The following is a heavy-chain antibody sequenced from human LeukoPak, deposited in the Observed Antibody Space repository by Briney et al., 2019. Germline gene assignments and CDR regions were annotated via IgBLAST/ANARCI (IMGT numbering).Heavy chain of an antibody. Sequence: TLSLTCTVSGGSIGSGDYYCSWIRQPPGKGLEWIGYIYDSGSAYYNPSLKSRVTISVDTSKNQLSLKLSSVTAADTAVYYCARGQSDAFDIWGQGTMVTVSS. CDR2: IYDSGSA. V-gene: IGHV4-30-4*01. CDR1: GGSIGSGDYY. J-gene: IGHJ3*02. CDR3: ARGQSDAFDI.